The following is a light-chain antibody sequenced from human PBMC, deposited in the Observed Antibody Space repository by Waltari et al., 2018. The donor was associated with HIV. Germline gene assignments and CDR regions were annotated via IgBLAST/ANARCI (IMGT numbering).Light chain of an antibody. V-gene: IGLV2-11*01. CDR2: DVN. CDR1: SSDVGGYDY. J-gene: IGLJ2*01. CDR3: RSYAGITRV. Sequence: QSALTQPRSVSGSPGQSVTVSCTGTSSDVGGYDYVSWYQHHPGKAPKLMIYDVNKRPSGVPDRVSGSKSGNTASLTISGLQAEDEADYYCRSYAGITRVFGGGTKLTVL.